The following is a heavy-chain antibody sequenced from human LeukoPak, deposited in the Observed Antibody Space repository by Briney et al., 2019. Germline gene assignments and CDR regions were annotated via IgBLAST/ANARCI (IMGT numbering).Heavy chain of an antibody. Sequence: GGSLSLPCAASGFPLSNYGMIWVRRAPGKGLEWVANKKQDGSKKYYVDSVKGRFTISRDNAKNSLYLQMISLRAEDTAVYYCARGGAPYCSSTSCYEDRFDPWGQGTLVTVSS. CDR3: ARGGAPYCSSTSCYEDRFDP. J-gene: IGHJ5*02. CDR2: KKQDGSKK. CDR1: GFPLSNYG. D-gene: IGHD2-2*01. V-gene: IGHV3-7*03.